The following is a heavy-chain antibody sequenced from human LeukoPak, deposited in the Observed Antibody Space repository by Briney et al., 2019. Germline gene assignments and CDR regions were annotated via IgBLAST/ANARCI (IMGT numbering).Heavy chain of an antibody. V-gene: IGHV4-34*01. J-gene: IGHJ6*03. CDR1: GGSFSGYY. CDR3: ATEYSSSSDYYYYYMDV. CDR2: INHSGST. D-gene: IGHD6-6*01. Sequence: PSETLSLTCAVYGGSFSGYYWSWIRQPPGKGREWIGEINHSGSTNYNPSLKSRVTISVDTSKNQFSLKLSSVTAADTAVYYCATEYSSSSDYYYYYMDVWGKGTTVTVSS.